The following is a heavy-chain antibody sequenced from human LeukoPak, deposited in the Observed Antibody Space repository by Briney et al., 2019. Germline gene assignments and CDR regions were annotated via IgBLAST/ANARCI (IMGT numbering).Heavy chain of an antibody. CDR1: GYTFTSYG. J-gene: IGHJ5*02. D-gene: IGHD3-9*01. V-gene: IGHV1-18*01. CDR2: ISAYNGNT. CDR3: ARDLVLRYFDWLYGTNWFDP. Sequence: GASVKVSCKASGYTFTSYGISRVRQAPGQGLEWMGWISAYNGNTNYAQKLQGRVTMTTDTSTSTAYMELRSLRSDDTAVYYCARDLVLRYFDWLYGTNWFDPWGQGTLVTVSS.